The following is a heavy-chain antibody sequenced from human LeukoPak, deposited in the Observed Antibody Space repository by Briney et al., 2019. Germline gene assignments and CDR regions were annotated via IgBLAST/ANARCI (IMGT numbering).Heavy chain of an antibody. D-gene: IGHD1-26*01. Sequence: GESLKISCKASGYSFTSYYIGWVRQMPGKGLEWMGIIYPGDSDTKYSPSFQGQVTISADKSISTAYLQWSSLKASDTAMYYCARRQSGSYYYYYMDVWGKGTTVTVSS. CDR3: ARRQSGSYYYYYMDV. CDR1: GYSFTSYY. CDR2: IYPGDSDT. V-gene: IGHV5-51*01. J-gene: IGHJ6*03.